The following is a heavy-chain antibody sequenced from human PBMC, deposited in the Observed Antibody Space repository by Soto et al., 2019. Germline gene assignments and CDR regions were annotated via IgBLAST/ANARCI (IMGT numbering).Heavy chain of an antibody. V-gene: IGHV4-39*01. CDR2: IYYSGST. CDR3: ARHLKRYYMDV. J-gene: IGHJ6*03. Sequence: PSETLSLTCTVSGGSISSSSYYWGWIRQPPGKGLEWIGSIYYSGSTYYNPSLKSRVTISVDTSKNQFSLKLSSVTAADTAVYYCARHLKRYYMDVWGKGATVTVSS. CDR1: GGSISSSSYY.